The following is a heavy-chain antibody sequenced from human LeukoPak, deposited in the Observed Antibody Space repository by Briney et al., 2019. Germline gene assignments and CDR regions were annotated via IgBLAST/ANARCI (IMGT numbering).Heavy chain of an antibody. J-gene: IGHJ3*02. CDR1: GYTFTGYY. D-gene: IGHD5-24*01. CDR2: ISPNIGGT. V-gene: IGHV1-2*06. CDR3: ARVGDGLNDAFDI. Sequence: ASVKVSCKASGYTFTGYYMHWVRQAPGQGLEWMGRISPNIGGTNYAQKFQGRVTMTRDTSISTIYMELSRLRSDDTAVYYCARVGDGLNDAFDIWGQGTMVTVSS.